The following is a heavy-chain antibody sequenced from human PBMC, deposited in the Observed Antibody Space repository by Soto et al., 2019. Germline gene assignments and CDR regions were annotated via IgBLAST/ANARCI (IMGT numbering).Heavy chain of an antibody. V-gene: IGHV3-23*01. D-gene: IGHD5-12*01. CDR2: ISGSGNTR. CDR1: GFNFSSYS. Sequence: GGSLRLSCAASGFNFSSYSMSWVRQAPGKGLEWVSAISGSGNTRYYSDSVRGRFTISRDNSKNTLYLEMISLRVEDTALYFCAKASKRYTGYDLDYWVQGTPVTVSS. J-gene: IGHJ4*02. CDR3: AKASKRYTGYDLDY.